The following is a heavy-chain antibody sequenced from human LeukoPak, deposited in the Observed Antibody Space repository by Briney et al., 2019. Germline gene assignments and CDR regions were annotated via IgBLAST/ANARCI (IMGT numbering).Heavy chain of an antibody. Sequence: SVKVSCKASGGTFISYAISLVRQAPGQGLEWMGGIIPIFGTANYAQKFQGRVTITTDESTSTAYMELSSLRSEDTAVYYCARGKTGTRGGFDYWGQGTLVTVSS. CDR2: IIPIFGTA. J-gene: IGHJ4*02. CDR1: GGTFISYA. CDR3: ARGKTGTRGGFDY. V-gene: IGHV1-69*05. D-gene: IGHD1-1*01.